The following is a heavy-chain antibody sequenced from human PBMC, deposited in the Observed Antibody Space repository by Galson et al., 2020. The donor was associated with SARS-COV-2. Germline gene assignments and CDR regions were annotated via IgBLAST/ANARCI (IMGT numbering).Heavy chain of an antibody. CDR2: ISHTSHYI. J-gene: IGHJ4*02. D-gene: IGHD1-26*01. Sequence: GESLKISCAASGFAFSSSSMSWVRQAPGKGLEWVSSISHTSHYIYYADSVRGRFTISRGNAENSVYLQMNSLRAEDTAVYYCARDGVGATHFDFWGQGTLVTVSA. CDR1: GFAFSSSS. CDR3: ARDGVGATHFDF. V-gene: IGHV3-21*01.